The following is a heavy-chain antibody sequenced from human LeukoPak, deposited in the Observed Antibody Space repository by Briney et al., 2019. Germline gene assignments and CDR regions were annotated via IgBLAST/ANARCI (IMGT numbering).Heavy chain of an antibody. Sequence: PSETLSLTCTVSGGSISSYYWSWIRQPPGKGLEWIGYIHYSGSTNYNPSLKSRVTISVDTSKNQFSLKLSSVTAADTAVYYCARLPCSGGSCYPYYYYGMDVWGQGTTVTVSS. CDR1: GGSISSYY. CDR2: IHYSGST. D-gene: IGHD2-15*01. CDR3: ARLPCSGGSCYPYYYYGMDV. J-gene: IGHJ6*02. V-gene: IGHV4-59*01.